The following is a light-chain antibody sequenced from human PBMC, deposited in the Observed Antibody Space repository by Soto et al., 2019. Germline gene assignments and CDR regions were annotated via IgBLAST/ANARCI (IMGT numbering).Light chain of an antibody. V-gene: IGKV3-20*01. CDR3: QQFGSSPPVT. CDR1: QSVINTN. J-gene: IGKJ4*01. CDR2: GAS. Sequence: EIVLTQSPGTLSLSPGDRATLSCRASQSVINTNLAWYQQKPGQAPRLLIHGASNRATSIRDRFSGSGSGTDFTLTISALEPEHFAVYYCQQFGSSPPVTFGGGTKVEIK.